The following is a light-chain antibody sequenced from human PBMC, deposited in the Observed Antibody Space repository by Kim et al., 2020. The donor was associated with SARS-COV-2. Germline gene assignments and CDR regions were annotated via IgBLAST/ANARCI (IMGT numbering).Light chain of an antibody. V-gene: IGLV3-19*01. CDR1: SLRTYY. J-gene: IGLJ2*01. CDR2: GKN. CDR3: NSRDSNDNVV. Sequence: SSELTQDPAVSVALGQTVRITCQGDSLRTYYATWYQQKPGQAPILVIYGKNTRPSGIPDRFSGSTSGNTASLTITGTQAGDEADYYCNSRDSNDNVVFGGGT.